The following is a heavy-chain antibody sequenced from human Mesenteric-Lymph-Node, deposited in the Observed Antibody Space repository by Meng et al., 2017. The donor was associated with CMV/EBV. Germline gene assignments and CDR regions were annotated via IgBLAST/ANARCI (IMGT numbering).Heavy chain of an antibody. CDR2: IYRSGNT. CDR3: ARASPPSYCRPDCSSLGLGFDS. V-gene: IGHV4-38-2*02. CDR1: GYLINTGYY. J-gene: IGHJ4*03. Sequence: SETLSLTCTVSGYLINTGYYWGWIRQSPGKGLESLGNIYRSGNTYYNPSLKGRLTMSVDTSKNLFSMRLTSVTAADTAVYYCARASPPSYCRPDCSSLGLGFDSWGQGTVVTVSS. D-gene: IGHD2-21*01.